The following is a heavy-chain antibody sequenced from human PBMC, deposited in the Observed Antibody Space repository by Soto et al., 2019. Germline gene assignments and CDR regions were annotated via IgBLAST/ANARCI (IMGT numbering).Heavy chain of an antibody. CDR2: VHHSWGS. CDR3: ARQGFGPLHGLVDV. Sequence: QVQLQESGPGLVKPSETLSLSCTVSGGSISSYYWSWFRQSPGKRMEWIGYVHHSWGSSYNPSLRXXVXXSLGTSKSQFSLKVTSVTATDTAVYYCARQGFGPLHGLVDVWGQGTTVTVSS. D-gene: IGHD3-10*01. J-gene: IGHJ6*02. V-gene: IGHV4-59*08. CDR1: GGSISSYY.